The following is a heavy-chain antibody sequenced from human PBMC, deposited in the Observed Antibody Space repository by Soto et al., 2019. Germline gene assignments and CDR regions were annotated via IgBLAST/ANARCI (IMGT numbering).Heavy chain of an antibody. Sequence: EVQLLESGGGLVQPGGSLRLSCVASGFSFSSYAMSWVRQAPGKGLEWVSVISGRDGSTYYGDSVKGRSTISRDNSKNTLYLQMNSLRAEDTAVYYCARDRERDAWYEDYWGQGTLVTVSS. CDR2: ISGRDGST. V-gene: IGHV3-23*02. CDR3: ARDRERDAWYEDY. D-gene: IGHD6-13*01. CDR1: GFSFSSYA. J-gene: IGHJ4*02.